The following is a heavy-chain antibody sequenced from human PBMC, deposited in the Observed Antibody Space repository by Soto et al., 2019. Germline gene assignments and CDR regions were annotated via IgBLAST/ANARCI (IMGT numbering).Heavy chain of an antibody. CDR3: AKDRFGIVGPVDY. J-gene: IGHJ4*02. V-gene: IGHV3-23*01. CDR2: ISGSGGDT. D-gene: IGHD1-26*01. CDR1: GLIFSDYA. Sequence: GGSLRLSCAASGLIFSDYAMSWVRQAPGKGLECVACISGSGGDTFYTDSVKGRFTISRDNSKNTLSLHMNSLRVDDTAVYFCAKDRFGIVGPVDYWGQGTLVTVSS.